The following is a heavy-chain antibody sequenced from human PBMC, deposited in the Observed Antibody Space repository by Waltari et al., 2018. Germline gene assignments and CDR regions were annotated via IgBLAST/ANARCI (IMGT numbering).Heavy chain of an antibody. J-gene: IGHJ4*02. D-gene: IGHD2-2*03. V-gene: IGHV4-38-2*01. Sequence: QLQLQESGPGLVKSSETLSLTCDVSGYAINSGFYWGWIRQPPGRGLEWVATIYHDGTTFYNPSLTGRVTTSMDTSKNQFSLKMKSVTAADTVVYYCTRQVLGYCTSAACRRLESWGQGTLVTVSS. CDR2: IYHDGTT. CDR3: TRQVLGYCTSAACRRLES. CDR1: GYAINSGFY.